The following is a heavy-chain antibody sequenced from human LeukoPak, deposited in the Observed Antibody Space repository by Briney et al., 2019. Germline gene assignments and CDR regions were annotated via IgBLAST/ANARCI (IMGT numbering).Heavy chain of an antibody. V-gene: IGHV4-34*01. D-gene: IGHD4-23*01. CDR3: AKGIVRWAPSFDI. Sequence: SETLSLTCAVYGGSFSGYYWSWIRQPPGKGLEWIGEINHSGSTNYNPSLKSRVTISVDTSKNQFSLKLSSVTAADTAVYYCAKGIVRWAPSFDIWGQGTMVTVSS. CDR2: INHSGST. J-gene: IGHJ3*02. CDR1: GGSFSGYY.